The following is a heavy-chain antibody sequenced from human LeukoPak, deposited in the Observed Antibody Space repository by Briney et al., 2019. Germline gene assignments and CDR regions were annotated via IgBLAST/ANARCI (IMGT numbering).Heavy chain of an antibody. CDR3: ARGGVNTMLRGVIRYYYMDV. CDR1: GFTFSSYW. V-gene: IGHV3-53*01. J-gene: IGHJ6*03. CDR2: IYRGDST. D-gene: IGHD3-10*01. Sequence: PGGSLRLSCAASGFTFSSYWMSWVRQAPGKGLEWVSVIYRGDSTYYADSVKGRFTISRDNSKNTLYLQMNSLRAEDTAVYYCARGGVNTMLRGVIRYYYMDVWGKGTAVTISS.